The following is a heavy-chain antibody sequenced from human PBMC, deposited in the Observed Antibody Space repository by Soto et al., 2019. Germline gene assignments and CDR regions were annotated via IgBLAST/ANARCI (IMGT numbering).Heavy chain of an antibody. V-gene: IGHV5-51*01. CDR3: ARSDSGTYPPPYYFDY. D-gene: IGHD1-26*01. Sequence: PGESLKISCKGSGYSFTKYWIGWVRQMPGKGLEWMGIIYPGDSDARYSPSFQGQVIISADKSINTAYLQWSSLQASDTAVYYCARSDSGTYPPPYYFDYWGQGTLVPVAS. J-gene: IGHJ4*02. CDR1: GYSFTKYW. CDR2: IYPGDSDA.